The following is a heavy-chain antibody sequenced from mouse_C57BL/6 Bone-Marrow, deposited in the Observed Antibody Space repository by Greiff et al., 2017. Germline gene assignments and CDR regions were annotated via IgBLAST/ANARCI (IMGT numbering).Heavy chain of an antibody. CDR2: IRSKSNNYAT. Sequence: EVMLVESGGGLVQPKGSLKLSCAASGFSFNTYAMNWVRQAPGTGLEWVARIRSKSNNYATYYADSVKDRFTISRDDSESMLYLQMNNLKTEDTAMYYGVRQRDYLAWFAYWGQGTLVTVSA. CDR1: GFSFNTYA. J-gene: IGHJ3*01. CDR3: VRQRDYLAWFAY. D-gene: IGHD2-4*01. V-gene: IGHV10-1*01.